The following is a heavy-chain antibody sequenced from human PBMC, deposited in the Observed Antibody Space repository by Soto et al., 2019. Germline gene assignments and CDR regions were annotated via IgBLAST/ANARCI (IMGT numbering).Heavy chain of an antibody. CDR3: ARRGSGSYYDY. V-gene: IGHV3-23*01. J-gene: IGHJ4*02. CDR2: ISGSGGST. D-gene: IGHD1-26*01. Sequence: EVQLLESGGGLVQPGGSLRLSCAASGFTFSSYAMRWVRHAPGKGLEWVSAISGSGGSTYYVDSVKGRFTISRDNSKNTLYLQMNSLRAEDTAVYYCARRGSGSYYDYWGQGTLVTVSS. CDR1: GFTFSSYA.